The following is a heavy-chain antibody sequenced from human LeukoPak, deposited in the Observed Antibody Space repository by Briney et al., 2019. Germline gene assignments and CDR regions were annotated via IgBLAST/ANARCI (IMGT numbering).Heavy chain of an antibody. CDR1: GFTFSSHW. J-gene: IGHJ4*02. CDR2: IKQDGSNK. CDR3: ANTKQLWFFDY. V-gene: IGHV3-7*01. Sequence: GGSLRLSCAASGFTFSSHWMSWVRQAPGKGLEWVANIKQDGSNKYYADSVKGRFTISRDNSKNTLYLQMNSLRAEDAAVYYCANTKQLWFFDYWGQGTLVTVSS. D-gene: IGHD5-18*01.